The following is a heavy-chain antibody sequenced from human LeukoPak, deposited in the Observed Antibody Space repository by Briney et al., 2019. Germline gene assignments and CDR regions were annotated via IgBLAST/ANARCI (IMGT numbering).Heavy chain of an antibody. D-gene: IGHD5-18*01. J-gene: IGHJ4*02. V-gene: IGHV1-2*02. CDR1: GYTFTSYY. CDR2: INPNSGGT. Sequence: ASVKVSCKASGYTFTSYYMHWVRQAPGQGLEWMGWINPNSGGTNYAQKFQGRVTMTRDTSISTAYMELSRLRSDDTAVYYCARDKGGYSYGSPHYWGQGTLVTVSS. CDR3: ARDKGGYSYGSPHY.